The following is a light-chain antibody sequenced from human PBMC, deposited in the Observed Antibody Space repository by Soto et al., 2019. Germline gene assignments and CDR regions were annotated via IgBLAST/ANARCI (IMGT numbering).Light chain of an antibody. CDR2: GAS. V-gene: IGKV3-20*01. J-gene: IGKJ2*02. CDR3: QQRGT. Sequence: EIVLTQSPGTLSLSPGERATLSCRASQSVSASFLAWYQQKPGQAPRLLIYGASSRATGIPDRFSGSGSGTDFTLTISRLDTEDAALYYCQQRGTFGQVTKLEIK. CDR1: QSVSASF.